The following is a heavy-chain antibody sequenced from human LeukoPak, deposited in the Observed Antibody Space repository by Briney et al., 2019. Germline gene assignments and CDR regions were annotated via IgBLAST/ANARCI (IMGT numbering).Heavy chain of an antibody. D-gene: IGHD4-23*01. V-gene: IGHV4-34*01. CDR2: INHSGST. Sequence: MASETLSLTCAVYGGSFSGYYWSWIRQPPGKGLEWIGEINHSGSTNYNPSLKSRVTISVDTSKNQFSLKLSSVTAADTAVYYCARHYYGGNLGVPARCWFDPWGQGTLVTVSS. CDR1: GGSFSGYY. CDR3: ARHYYGGNLGVPARCWFDP. J-gene: IGHJ5*02.